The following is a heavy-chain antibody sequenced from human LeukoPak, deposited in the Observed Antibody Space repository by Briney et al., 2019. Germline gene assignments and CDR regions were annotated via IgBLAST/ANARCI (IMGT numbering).Heavy chain of an antibody. CDR1: GGSFSGYY. Sequence: PSETLSLTCAVYGGSFSGYYWSWIRQPPGKGLEWIGEINHSGSTNYNPSLKRRVTISVDTSKNQFSLKLSSVTAADTAVYYCARVARCTSCFDVDYWGQGTLVTVSS. V-gene: IGHV4-34*01. J-gene: IGHJ4*02. D-gene: IGHD2-2*01. CDR2: INHSGST. CDR3: ARVARCTSCFDVDY.